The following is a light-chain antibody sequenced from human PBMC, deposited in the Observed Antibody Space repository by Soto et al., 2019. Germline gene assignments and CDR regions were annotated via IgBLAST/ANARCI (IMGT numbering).Light chain of an antibody. Sequence: IQMTQSQSSLYAPLGDRVPITCRASQGISNYLAWYQQKPGKVPKLLIYAASTLQSGVPSRFSGSGSGTDFTLTISSLQPEDVATYYCQKYNSAPRTFGQGPKVDIK. CDR1: QGISNY. J-gene: IGKJ1*01. V-gene: IGKV1-27*01. CDR2: AAS. CDR3: QKYNSAPRT.